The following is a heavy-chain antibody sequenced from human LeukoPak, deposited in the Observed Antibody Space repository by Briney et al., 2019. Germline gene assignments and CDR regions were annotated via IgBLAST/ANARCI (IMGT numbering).Heavy chain of an antibody. J-gene: IGHJ6*02. Sequence: ASVKVSCKASGYTFTGYYMHWVRQAPGQGLEWMGWINPNSGGTNYTQKFQGWVTMTRDTSISTAYMELSRLRSDDTAVYYCARRGSDGYTGDYGMDVWGQGTTVTVSS. CDR1: GYTFTGYY. D-gene: IGHD5-24*01. CDR2: INPNSGGT. V-gene: IGHV1-2*04. CDR3: ARRGSDGYTGDYGMDV.